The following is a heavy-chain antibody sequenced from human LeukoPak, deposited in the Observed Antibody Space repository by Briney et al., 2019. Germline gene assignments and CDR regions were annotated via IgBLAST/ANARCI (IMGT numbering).Heavy chain of an antibody. CDR3: ARLSRPHILDTNWFDS. J-gene: IGHJ5*01. CDR2: IYPGDSDV. D-gene: IGHD3-9*01. CDR1: GYLFTNYW. V-gene: IGHV5-51*01. Sequence: GESLKISCSGSGYLFTNYWIGWVRQMPGKGLEWMGIIYPGDSDVRYSPSFQGQVIMSADKSISTAYLQWSALKASDTAMYYCARLSRPHILDTNWFDSWGQGSLVTISS.